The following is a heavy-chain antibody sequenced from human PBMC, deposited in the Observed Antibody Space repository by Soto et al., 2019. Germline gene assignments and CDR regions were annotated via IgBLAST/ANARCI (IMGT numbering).Heavy chain of an antibody. CDR1: GFTFSTYA. CDR2: ITDNGGAT. D-gene: IGHD6-13*01. V-gene: IGHV3-23*01. J-gene: IGHJ5*02. Sequence: EVQLLESGGGLVQPGGSLRLSCAASGFTFSTYAMSWVRQAPGKGPEWVSAITDNGGATYHADSVEGRFTISRDNSKNVVYLQMNSLRAEDTAIYYCAKEAAGGGMGYFDPWGQGTLVTVSS. CDR3: AKEAAGGGMGYFDP.